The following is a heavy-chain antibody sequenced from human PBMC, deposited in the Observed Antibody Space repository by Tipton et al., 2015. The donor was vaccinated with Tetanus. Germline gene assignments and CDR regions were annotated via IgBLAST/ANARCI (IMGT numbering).Heavy chain of an antibody. CDR3: ARGHINRPETGDF. CDR1: GFTFSSYS. V-gene: IGHV3-48*02. Sequence: SLRLSCVASGFTFSSYSMNWVRQAPGKGLEWVSYISRSSETIYHADSVKGRFTNSRDNAKNSLYLQMNSLRDEDTAVYYCARGHINRPETGDFWGQGTLVTVSS. D-gene: IGHD1-14*01. J-gene: IGHJ4*02. CDR2: ISRSSETI.